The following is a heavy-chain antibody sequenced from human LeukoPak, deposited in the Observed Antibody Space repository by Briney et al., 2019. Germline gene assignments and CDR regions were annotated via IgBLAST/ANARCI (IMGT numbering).Heavy chain of an antibody. CDR2: INPDSGAT. Sequence: PGASVKVSCEPSGYTFTDYYLHWVRQAPGQGFEWMGRINPDSGATNYAQKFQGRVTMTRDTSISTAYMELSRLTSDDTAVYYCARGETYGSATYYPDQWGQGTLVTVAS. D-gene: IGHD3-10*01. CDR3: ARGETYGSATYYPDQ. CDR1: GYTFTDYY. V-gene: IGHV1-2*06. J-gene: IGHJ4*02.